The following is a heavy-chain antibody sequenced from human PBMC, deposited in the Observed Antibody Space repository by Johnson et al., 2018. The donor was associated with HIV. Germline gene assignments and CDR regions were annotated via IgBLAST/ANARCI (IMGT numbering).Heavy chain of an antibody. Sequence: QVQLVESGGGVVQPGRSLRLSCAASGFTFSSYWMSWVRQAPGKGLEWVAVIWYDGSNKYYADSVKGRFTISRDNSKNTLYLQMNSLRAEDTAVYYCARDILRRDGYNRYAFDIWGQGTMVTVSS. D-gene: IGHD5-24*01. J-gene: IGHJ3*02. CDR3: ARDILRRDGYNRYAFDI. V-gene: IGHV3-33*08. CDR2: IWYDGSNK. CDR1: GFTFSSYW.